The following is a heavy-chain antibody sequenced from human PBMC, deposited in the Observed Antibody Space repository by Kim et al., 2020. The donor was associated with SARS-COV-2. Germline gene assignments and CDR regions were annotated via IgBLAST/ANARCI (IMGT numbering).Heavy chain of an antibody. V-gene: IGHV4-31*03. CDR3: ARDYGSGSYYPLGY. Sequence: SETLSLTCTVSGGSISSGGYYWSWIRQHPGKGLEWIGYIYYSGSTYYNPSLKSRVTISVDTSKNQFSLKLSFVTAADTAVYYCARDYGSGSYYPLGYWGQGTLVTVSS. D-gene: IGHD3-10*01. CDR2: IYYSGST. J-gene: IGHJ4*02. CDR1: GGSISSGGYY.